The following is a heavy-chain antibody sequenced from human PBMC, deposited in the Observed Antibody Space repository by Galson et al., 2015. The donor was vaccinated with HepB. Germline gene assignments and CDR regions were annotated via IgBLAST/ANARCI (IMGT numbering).Heavy chain of an antibody. D-gene: IGHD2-21*01. CDR3: ARDFLWQHLVPQDRRDY. CDR1: GFTFSSYG. Sequence: SLRLSCAASGFTFSSYGMHWVRQAPGKGLEWVSSISSISSYISYADSVKGRFTISRDNAQSSLFLQMKRLRGEDTAAYYCARDFLWQHLVPQDRRDYWGQGTLVTVSS. J-gene: IGHJ4*02. CDR2: ISSISSYI. V-gene: IGHV3-21*01.